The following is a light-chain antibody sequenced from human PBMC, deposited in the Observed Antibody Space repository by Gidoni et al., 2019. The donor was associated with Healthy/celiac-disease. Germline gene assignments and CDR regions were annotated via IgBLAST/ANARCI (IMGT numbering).Light chain of an antibody. Sequence: GDRVTITCRASQSISSWLAWYQQKPGKAPKLLIYDASSLESGVPSRFSGSGSGTEFTLTISSLQRDDFATYYCQQYNSYSETFGQGTKVEIK. CDR1: QSISSW. V-gene: IGKV1-5*01. J-gene: IGKJ1*01. CDR2: DAS. CDR3: QQYNSYSET.